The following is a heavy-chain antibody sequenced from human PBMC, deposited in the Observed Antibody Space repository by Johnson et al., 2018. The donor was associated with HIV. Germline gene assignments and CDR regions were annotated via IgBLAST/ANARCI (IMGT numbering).Heavy chain of an antibody. J-gene: IGHJ3*02. CDR1: GFTFSSYG. V-gene: IGHV3-NL1*01. CDR2: FYSGGST. D-gene: IGHD6-6*01. CDR3: AKDRGAARAFDAFDI. Sequence: QMLLVESGGGLVKPGGSLRLSCAASGFTFSSYGMHWVRQAPGKGLEWVSVFYSGGSTYYADSVKGRFTISRDNSKNTLYLQMNSLRAEDTAVYYCAKDRGAARAFDAFDIWGQWTMVTVSS.